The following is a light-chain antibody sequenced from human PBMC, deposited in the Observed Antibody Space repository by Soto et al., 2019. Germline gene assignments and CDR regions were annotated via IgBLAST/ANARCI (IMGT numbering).Light chain of an antibody. J-gene: IGKJ5*01. Sequence: EIVMTQSPATLSVSPVERATLSCMASQSVGSNLAWYQQKPGQAPSLLIYDVSIRATGVPARFSGTGSETDFTLTISGLQSEDSAVYFCQQYNNWPFSFGQGTRLEIK. V-gene: IGKV3-15*01. CDR3: QQYNNWPFS. CDR1: QSVGSN. CDR2: DVS.